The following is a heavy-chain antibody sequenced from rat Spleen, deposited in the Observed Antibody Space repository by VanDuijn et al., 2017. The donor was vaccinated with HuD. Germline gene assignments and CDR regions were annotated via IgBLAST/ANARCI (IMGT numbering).Heavy chain of an antibody. CDR1: GFTFSDYY. CDR3: ATLSYRGFAY. J-gene: IGHJ2*01. V-gene: IGHV5-29*01. CDR2: ISSDGGRN. D-gene: IGHD1-4*01. Sequence: EVQLVESAGGLVQPGRSLKLSCAASGFTFSDYYMAWVRQAPTKGLEWVATISSDGGRNFYRDSVKGRFTISRDNVKNTQYLQMDSLRSEDTATYYCATLSYRGFAYWGQGVLVTVSS.